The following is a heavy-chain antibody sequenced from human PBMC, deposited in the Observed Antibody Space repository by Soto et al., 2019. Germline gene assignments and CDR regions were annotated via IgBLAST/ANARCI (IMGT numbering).Heavy chain of an antibody. V-gene: IGHV4-59*12. D-gene: IGHD2-21*01. CDR3: ARSGLGCGAFDI. CDR1: GGSIRSYC. CDR2: IYNSGTT. Sequence: SETLSLTCTVSGGSIRSYCWTWIRQPPGEGLEWIGCIYNSGTTNYNPSLKSRVAISIDTSKNQFSLKLSSVTAADTAVYYCARSGLGCGAFDIWGQGTMVTVSS. J-gene: IGHJ3*02.